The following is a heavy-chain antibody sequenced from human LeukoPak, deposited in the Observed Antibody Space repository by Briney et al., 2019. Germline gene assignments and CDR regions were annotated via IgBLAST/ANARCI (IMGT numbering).Heavy chain of an antibody. J-gene: IGHJ4*02. CDR2: IKSKTDGGTT. Sequence: GGSLRLSCAASGFTFSNAWMSWVRQAPGKGLECVGRIKSKTDGGTTDYAAPVKCRFTISRENSKNTLYLQMHSLKTEDTAVYYCTTPRYSSSWYYFDYWGQGTLVTVSS. CDR3: TTPRYSSSWYYFDY. D-gene: IGHD6-13*01. CDR1: GFTFSNAW. V-gene: IGHV3-15*01.